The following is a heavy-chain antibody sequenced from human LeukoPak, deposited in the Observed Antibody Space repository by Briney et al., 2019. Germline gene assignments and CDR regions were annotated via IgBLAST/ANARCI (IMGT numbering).Heavy chain of an antibody. V-gene: IGHV3-7*01. CDR2: IKQDGSKK. D-gene: IGHD5-12*01. Sequence: GGSLRLSCAASGFTFSIYWTSWARHSPGEGREWVAYIKQDGSKKYYVDSVKGRFTISRDNAKNTLYLQMNSLRAEDTAVYYCARGEWLVYDFDYWGQGTLVTVSS. J-gene: IGHJ4*02. CDR3: ARGEWLVYDFDY. CDR1: GFTFSIYW.